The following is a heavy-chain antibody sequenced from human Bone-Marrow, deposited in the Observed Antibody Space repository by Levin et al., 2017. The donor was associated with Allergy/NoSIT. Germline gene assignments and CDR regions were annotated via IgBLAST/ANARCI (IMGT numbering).Heavy chain of an antibody. CDR3: ARARPIAAAGISGKDYYYYMDV. CDR1: GYTFTSYD. J-gene: IGHJ6*03. D-gene: IGHD6-13*01. V-gene: IGHV1-8*01. CDR2: MNPNSGNT. Sequence: ASVKVSCKASGYTFTSYDINWVRQATGQGLEWMGWMNPNSGNTGYAQKFQCRVTMTRNTSISTAYMELSSLRSEDTAVYYCARARPIAAAGISGKDYYYYMDVWGKGTTVTVSS.